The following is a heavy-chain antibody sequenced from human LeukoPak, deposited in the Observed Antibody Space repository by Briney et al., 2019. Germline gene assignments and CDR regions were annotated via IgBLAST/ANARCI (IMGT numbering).Heavy chain of an antibody. CDR1: GGTFSSYA. CDR2: IIPIFGTA. Sequence: ASVKVSCKASGGTFSSYAISWVRQAPGQGLEWMGGIIPIFGTANYAQKFQGRVTITTDESTSTAYMELSSLRSEDTAVYYCARGSGSYWQIDYWGQGTLVTVSS. D-gene: IGHD1-26*01. V-gene: IGHV1-69*05. CDR3: ARGSGSYWQIDY. J-gene: IGHJ4*02.